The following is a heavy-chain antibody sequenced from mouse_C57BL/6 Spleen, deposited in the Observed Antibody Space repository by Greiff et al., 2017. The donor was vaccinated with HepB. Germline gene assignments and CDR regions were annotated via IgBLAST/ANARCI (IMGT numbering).Heavy chain of an antibody. CDR2: IYPGDGDT. D-gene: IGHD2-1*01. CDR1: GYAFSSYW. Sequence: VQLQQSGAELVKPGASVKISCKASGYAFSSYWMNWVKQRPGKGLAWIGQIYPGDGDTNYNGKFKGKATLTADKSSSTAYMQLSSLTSEDSAVYFCARGLDGNLAWFAYWGQGTLVTVSA. CDR3: ARGLDGNLAWFAY. V-gene: IGHV1-80*01. J-gene: IGHJ3*01.